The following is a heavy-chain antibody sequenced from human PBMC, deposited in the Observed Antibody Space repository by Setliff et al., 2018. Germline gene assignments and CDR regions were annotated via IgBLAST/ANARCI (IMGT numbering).Heavy chain of an antibody. CDR1: GGSIGSSF. CDR3: ARAVDSSGYFPYWYFDL. D-gene: IGHD3-22*01. CDR2: KSNRGDT. V-gene: IGHV4-59*01. Sequence: PSETLSLTCTVSGGSIGSSFWNWIRQSPGKGLEWISYKSNRGDTNSNPSLRSRLTMSVDTSKSQFSLNLTSVTAADTAVYFCARAVDSSGYFPYWYFDLWGRGALVTVSS. J-gene: IGHJ2*01.